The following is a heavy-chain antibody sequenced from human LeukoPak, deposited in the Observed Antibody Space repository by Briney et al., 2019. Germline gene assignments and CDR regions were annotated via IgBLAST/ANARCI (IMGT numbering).Heavy chain of an antibody. CDR2: IYHSGST. V-gene: IGHV4-38-2*02. CDR1: GGSVSGYY. Sequence: SETLSLTCTISGGSVSGYYWGWIRQPPGKGLEWIGSIYHSGSTYYNPSLKSRVTISVDTSKNQFSLKLSSVTAADTAVYYCARTPYSSGWPGAFDIWGQGTMVTVSS. D-gene: IGHD6-19*01. CDR3: ARTPYSSGWPGAFDI. J-gene: IGHJ3*02.